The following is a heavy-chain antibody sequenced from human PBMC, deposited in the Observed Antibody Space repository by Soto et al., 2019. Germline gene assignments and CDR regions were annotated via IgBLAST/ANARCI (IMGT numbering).Heavy chain of an antibody. V-gene: IGHV3-53*01. CDR3: GTRPGGGGY. CDR1: GFTVSNNY. J-gene: IGHJ4*02. D-gene: IGHD3-10*01. CDR2: IYSGGYT. Sequence: EVQLVESGGGLIQPGGSLRLSCAVSGFTVSNNYMSWVRQAPGKGLEGVSVIYSGGYTAYGDSVKGRFTISRDNSKNNLFLQMNTRGADDPAVFFWGTRPGGGGYWGQGTLVTVSS.